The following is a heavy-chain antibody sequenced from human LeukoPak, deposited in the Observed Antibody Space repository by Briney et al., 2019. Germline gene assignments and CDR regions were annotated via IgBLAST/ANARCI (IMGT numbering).Heavy chain of an antibody. J-gene: IGHJ5*02. V-gene: IGHV1-18*04. CDR3: ARVDGVLWGWFDP. CDR1: GYTFTSYY. CDR2: ISAYNGNT. Sequence: GASVKVSCKASGYTFTSYYMHWVRQSPGQGLEWMGWISAYNGNTNYAQKLQGRVTMTTDTSTSTAYMELRSLRSDDTAVYYCARVDGVLWGWFDPWGQGTLVTVSS. D-gene: IGHD3-16*01.